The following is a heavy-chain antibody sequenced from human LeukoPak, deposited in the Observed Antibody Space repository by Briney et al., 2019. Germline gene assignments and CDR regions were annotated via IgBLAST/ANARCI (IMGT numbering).Heavy chain of an antibody. Sequence: SETLSLTCTVSGGSISSYYWSWIRQPPGKGLEWIGYIYYSGSTNYNPSLKSRVTISVGTSKNQFSLKLSSVTAADTAVYYCARSIVGATNLDYWGQGTLVTVSS. V-gene: IGHV4-59*01. J-gene: IGHJ4*02. D-gene: IGHD1-26*01. CDR2: IYYSGST. CDR3: ARSIVGATNLDY. CDR1: GGSISSYY.